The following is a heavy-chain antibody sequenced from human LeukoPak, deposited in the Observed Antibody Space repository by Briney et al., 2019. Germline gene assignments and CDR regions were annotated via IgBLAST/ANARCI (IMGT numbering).Heavy chain of an antibody. V-gene: IGHV3-21*01. Sequence: GGSLRLSCAASGFTFSIYSMNWVRQAPGKGLEWVSSISSSSSYIYYADSVKGRFTISRDNAKNSLYLQMNSLRAEDTAVYYCARDRYSNSPFDYWGQGTPVTVSS. D-gene: IGHD4-11*01. CDR1: GFTFSIYS. J-gene: IGHJ4*02. CDR3: ARDRYSNSPFDY. CDR2: ISSSSSYI.